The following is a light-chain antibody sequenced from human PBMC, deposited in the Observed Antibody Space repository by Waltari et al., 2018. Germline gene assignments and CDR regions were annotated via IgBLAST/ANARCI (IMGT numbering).Light chain of an antibody. J-gene: IGLJ3*02. Sequence: QSALPQPASVSGSPGQSITISCTGTSSDIVAYNYVSWYQQHSGKAPKLIISGVSDRPSGVSNRFSASKSANTASLTISGLQAEDEADYYCGSFTNTNTWVFGGGTRVTVL. CDR2: GVS. CDR3: GSFTNTNTWV. CDR1: SSDIVAYNY. V-gene: IGLV2-14*03.